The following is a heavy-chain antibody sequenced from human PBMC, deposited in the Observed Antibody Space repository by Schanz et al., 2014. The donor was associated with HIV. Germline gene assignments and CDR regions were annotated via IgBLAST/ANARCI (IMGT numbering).Heavy chain of an antibody. Sequence: QVHLVESGGGLVKPGGSLRLSCTASGFTFSDYYMTWIRQPPGKGLDWISYISGSGATIYYADSVKGRFTISRDNAKNSLYLQLNSLRAEDTAVYYCARGVFSDCFDSWGQGALVTVSS. CDR2: ISGSGATI. D-gene: IGHD2-21*02. CDR1: GFTFSDYY. CDR3: ARGVFSDCFDS. J-gene: IGHJ4*02. V-gene: IGHV3-11*01.